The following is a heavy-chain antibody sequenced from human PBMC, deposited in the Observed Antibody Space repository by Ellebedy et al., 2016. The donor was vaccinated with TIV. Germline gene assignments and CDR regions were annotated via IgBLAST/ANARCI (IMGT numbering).Heavy chain of an antibody. CDR3: AKGGSFWGSYTLYYFDY. V-gene: IGHV3-23*01. D-gene: IGHD3-16*01. CDR2: ISGSGGST. Sequence: PGGSLRLSCAASGFTFSSYAMSWVRQAPGKGLEWVSAISGSGGSTYYADSVKGRFTISRDNSKNTLYLQMNSLRAEDTAVYYCAKGGSFWGSYTLYYFDYWGQGTLVTVSS. CDR1: GFTFSSYA. J-gene: IGHJ4*02.